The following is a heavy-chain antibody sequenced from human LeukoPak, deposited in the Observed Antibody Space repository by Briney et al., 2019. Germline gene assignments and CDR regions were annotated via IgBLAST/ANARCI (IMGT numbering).Heavy chain of an antibody. V-gene: IGHV1-24*01. J-gene: IGHJ5*02. Sequence: ASVKVSCKVSGYTLTELSIHWVRQAPGKGLEWMGGFDPEDGETIYAQKFQGRVTMTEDTSTDTAYMELSSLRSEDTAVYYCAGLRRIVVVPAANPRGSWFDPWGQGTLVTVSS. D-gene: IGHD2-2*01. CDR3: AGLRRIVVVPAANPRGSWFDP. CDR2: FDPEDGET. CDR1: GYTLTELS.